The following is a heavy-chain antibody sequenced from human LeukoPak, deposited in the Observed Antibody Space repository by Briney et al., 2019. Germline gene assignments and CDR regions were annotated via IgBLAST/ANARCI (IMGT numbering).Heavy chain of an antibody. D-gene: IGHD1-26*01. Sequence: GGSLRLSCAASGFTVSSNYMSWVRQAPGKGLEWVSAISGSGGSTYYADSVKGRFTISRDNSKNTLYLQMNSLRAEDTAVYYCAKDYRRSGATRPRLGFDYWGQGTLVTVSS. CDR3: AKDYRRSGATRPRLGFDY. CDR2: ISGSGGST. CDR1: GFTVSSNY. J-gene: IGHJ4*02. V-gene: IGHV3-23*01.